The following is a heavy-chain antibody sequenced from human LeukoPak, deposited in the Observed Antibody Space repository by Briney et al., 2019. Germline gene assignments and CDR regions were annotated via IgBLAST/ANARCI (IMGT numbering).Heavy chain of an antibody. Sequence: ASVKVSCKASGYTFTSYAMKWVRQAPGQGLEWMGWINTNTGNPTYAQGFTGRFVFSLDTSVSTAYLQISSLKAEDTAVYYCARGPGGGSYYVGVFDYWGQGTLVTVSS. CDR2: INTNTGNP. D-gene: IGHD1-26*01. J-gene: IGHJ4*02. CDR1: GYTFTSYA. V-gene: IGHV7-4-1*02. CDR3: ARGPGGGSYYVGVFDY.